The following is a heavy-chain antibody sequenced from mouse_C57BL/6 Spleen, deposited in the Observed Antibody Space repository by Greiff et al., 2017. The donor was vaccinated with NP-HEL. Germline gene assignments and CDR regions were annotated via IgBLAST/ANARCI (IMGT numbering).Heavy chain of an antibody. CDR2: IYPRSGNT. Sequence: VQLQQSGAELARPGASVKLSCKASGYTFTSYGISWVKQRTGQGLEWIGEIYPRSGNTYYNEKFKGKATLTADKSSSTAYMELRSLTSEDSAVYFCARGQSTVVTTAFAYWGQGTLVTVSA. V-gene: IGHV1-81*01. J-gene: IGHJ3*01. CDR3: ARGQSTVVTTAFAY. D-gene: IGHD2-2*01. CDR1: GYTFTSYG.